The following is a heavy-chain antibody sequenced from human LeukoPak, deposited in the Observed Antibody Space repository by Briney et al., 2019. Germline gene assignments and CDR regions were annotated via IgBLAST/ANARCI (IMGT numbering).Heavy chain of an antibody. Sequence: GGSLRLSCVASGFTFSTYAMSWVRQAPGKGLEWVSVISGSGDSTYYADSVKGRFTISRDNSKNTLYLQMNSLRAEDTAVYYCAKEGDIVVVPAAIYVIWGQGTLVTVSP. CDR1: GFTFSTYA. CDR2: ISGSGDST. J-gene: IGHJ4*02. V-gene: IGHV3-23*01. D-gene: IGHD2-2*02. CDR3: AKEGDIVVVPAAIYVI.